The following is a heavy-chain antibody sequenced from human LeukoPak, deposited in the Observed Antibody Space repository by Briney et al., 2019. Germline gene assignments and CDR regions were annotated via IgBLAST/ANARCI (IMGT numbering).Heavy chain of an antibody. CDR2: LNPNSGTA. D-gene: IGHD7-27*01. Sequence: GASVKVSCKASGYIFTTYDIGWVRQATGQGLEWMGWLNPNSGTAGYAQKYQGRVTISRNTSISTAYMEWSSLRCDDTAIYYCARRNFLGWFAPWGQGTLVTVSS. CDR1: GYIFTTYD. V-gene: IGHV1-8*03. J-gene: IGHJ5*02. CDR3: ARRNFLGWFAP.